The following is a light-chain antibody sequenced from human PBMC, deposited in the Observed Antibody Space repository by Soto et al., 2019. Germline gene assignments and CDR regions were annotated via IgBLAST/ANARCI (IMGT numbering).Light chain of an antibody. V-gene: IGLV2-8*01. CDR3: ASYAGNNVL. J-gene: IGLJ2*01. CDR2: EVT. CDR1: SSDIGGYNY. Sequence: QSALTQPPSGSGSPGQSVAISCTGTSSDIGGYNYVSWYQQHSGKAPKLIIYEVTRRPSGVPDRFSGSKSGSTASLTVSGLHAEDEADYYCASYAGNNVLFGGGTKVTVL.